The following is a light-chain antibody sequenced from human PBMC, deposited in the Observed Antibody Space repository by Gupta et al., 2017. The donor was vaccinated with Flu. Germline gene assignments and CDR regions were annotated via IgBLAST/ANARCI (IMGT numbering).Light chain of an antibody. J-gene: IGLJ1*01. Sequence: QPVLTHSSSASASLGSSVRLTCTLRSGHNTNIIAWHQQQPGKAPRFLMKLESSGTYRRGSGVPDRFSGSSSGADRYLTISNLQAEDEDDYYCETWGSATYVFGTGTKVTVL. V-gene: IGLV4-60*03. CDR2: LESSGTY. CDR1: SGHNTNI. CDR3: ETWGSATYV.